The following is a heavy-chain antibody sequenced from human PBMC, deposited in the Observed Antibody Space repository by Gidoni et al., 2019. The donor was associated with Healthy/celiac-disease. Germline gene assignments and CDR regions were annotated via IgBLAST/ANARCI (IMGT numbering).Heavy chain of an antibody. CDR1: GFTFSSYA. Sequence: QVQLVESGGGVVQPGRSLRLSCAASGFTFSSYALPWVRPAPGKGLEWVAVISYDGSNKYYADSVKGRFTISRDNSKNTLYLQMNSLRAEDTAVYYCASLDTYYYGSGSYYPNWFDPWGQGTLVTVSS. CDR3: ASLDTYYYGSGSYYPNWFDP. CDR2: ISYDGSNK. D-gene: IGHD3-10*01. J-gene: IGHJ5*02. V-gene: IGHV3-30*01.